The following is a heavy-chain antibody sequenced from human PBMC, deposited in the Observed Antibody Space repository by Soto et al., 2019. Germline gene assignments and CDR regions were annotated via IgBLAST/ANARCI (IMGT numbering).Heavy chain of an antibody. CDR1: GFTFSSYG. CDR2: ISYDGSNK. CDR3: AKDPLYEVGSVVAATPDY. Sequence: QVQLVESGGGVVQPGRSLRLSCAASGFTFSSYGMHWVRQAPGKGLEWVAVISYDGSNKYYADSVKGRFTISRDNSKNTLYLKMNSLGAEDTAVYYCAKDPLYEVGSVVAATPDYWGQGTLVTVSS. V-gene: IGHV3-30*18. J-gene: IGHJ4*02. D-gene: IGHD2-15*01.